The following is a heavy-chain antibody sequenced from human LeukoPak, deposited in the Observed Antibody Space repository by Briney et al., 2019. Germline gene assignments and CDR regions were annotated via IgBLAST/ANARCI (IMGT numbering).Heavy chain of an antibody. J-gene: IGHJ4*02. V-gene: IGHV4-59*01. CDR2: IYYSGST. CDR3: ARDKAGLDY. Sequence: SETLSLTCTVSGGSISSYYWSWIRQPPGKGLEWIGYIYYSGSTNYNPSLKSRVTISVDTSKNQFSLKLSSVTAADTAVYYCARDKAGLDYWGQGTLVTVSS. D-gene: IGHD6-19*01. CDR1: GGSISSYY.